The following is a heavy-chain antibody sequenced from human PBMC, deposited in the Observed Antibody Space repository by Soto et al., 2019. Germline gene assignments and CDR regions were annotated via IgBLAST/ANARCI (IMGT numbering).Heavy chain of an antibody. CDR1: GFTFTSSA. CDR2: IVVGSGNT. J-gene: IGHJ5*02. D-gene: IGHD3-10*01. Sequence: ASVKVSCKASGFTFTSSAVQWVRQARGQRLEWIGWIVVGSGNTNYAQKFQERATITRDMSTSTAYMELSSLRSEDTAVYYCAADYVTMIRGGTYNWFGPPDQGTLVTVSS. V-gene: IGHV1-58*01. CDR3: AADYVTMIRGGTYNWFGP.